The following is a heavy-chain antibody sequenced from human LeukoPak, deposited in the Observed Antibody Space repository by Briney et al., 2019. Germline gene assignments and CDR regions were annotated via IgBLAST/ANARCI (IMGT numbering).Heavy chain of an antibody. CDR3: ARAYGYGAGIYFKY. CDR2: IGTSGDT. D-gene: IGHD3-10*01. J-gene: IGHJ4*02. V-gene: IGHV3-13*01. Sequence: GGSLRLSCAASGFTLNNYDMHWVRQTTGKGPEWVSGIGTSGDTYYSDSAKGRFTISRDNAKNSFYLQMNSLRAGDTAVYFCARAYGYGAGIYFKYWGQGILVTVSS. CDR1: GFTLNNYD.